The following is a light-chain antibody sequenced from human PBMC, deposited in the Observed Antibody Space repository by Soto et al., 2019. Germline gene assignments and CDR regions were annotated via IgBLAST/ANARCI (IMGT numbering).Light chain of an antibody. CDR1: RSVSNY. Sequence: EIVLTQSPATLSLSPGESATLSGRASRSVSNYLAWYQQKPGQAPRLLIYDASSRPTDIPARFSGSGSGTDFTLTISRLEPEDFAVYYCQQYGSSLWTFGQGTKVDIK. V-gene: IGKV3-20*01. CDR3: QQYGSSLWT. J-gene: IGKJ1*01. CDR2: DAS.